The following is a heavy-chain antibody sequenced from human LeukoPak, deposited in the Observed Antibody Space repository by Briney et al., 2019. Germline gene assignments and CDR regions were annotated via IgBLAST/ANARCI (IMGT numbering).Heavy chain of an antibody. V-gene: IGHV3-7*03. Sequence: GGSLRLSCAASGFTFSNFWMSWVRQTPGKGLEWMANIKQDGSEKYYVDSVRGRFTISRDNAKNSLYLQMNSLRAEDTAVYYCARETGSLQGFDYWGQGTLVTVSS. CDR2: IKQDGSEK. CDR3: ARETGSLQGFDY. CDR1: GFTFSNFW. D-gene: IGHD1-1*01. J-gene: IGHJ4*02.